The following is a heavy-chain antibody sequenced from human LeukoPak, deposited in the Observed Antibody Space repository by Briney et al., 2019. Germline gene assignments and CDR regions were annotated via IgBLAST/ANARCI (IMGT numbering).Heavy chain of an antibody. V-gene: IGHV4-59*01. D-gene: IGHD6-6*01. J-gene: IGHJ3*01. CDR3: ARVDPYSSSSAFDL. CDR1: GGSISSYY. CDR2: IYYSGST. Sequence: PSETLSLTCTVSGGSISSYYWSWIRQPPGKGLEWIGYIYYSGSTNYNPSLKSRVTISVDTSKNQFSLKLSSVTAADTAVYYCARVDPYSSSSAFDLWGQGTMVTVSS.